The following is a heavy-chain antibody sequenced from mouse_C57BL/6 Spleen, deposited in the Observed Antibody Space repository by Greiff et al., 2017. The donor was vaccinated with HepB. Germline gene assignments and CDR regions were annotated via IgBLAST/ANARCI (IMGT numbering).Heavy chain of an antibody. CDR1: GFTFSSYA. Sequence: EVNVVESGEGLVKPGGSLKLSCAASGFTFSSYAMSWVRQTPEKRLEWVAYISSGGDYIYYADTVKGRFTISRDNARNTLYLQMSSLKSEDTAMYYCTRGDGSSYFDYWGQGTTLTVSS. V-gene: IGHV5-9-1*02. J-gene: IGHJ2*01. D-gene: IGHD1-1*01. CDR3: TRGDGSSYFDY. CDR2: ISSGGDYI.